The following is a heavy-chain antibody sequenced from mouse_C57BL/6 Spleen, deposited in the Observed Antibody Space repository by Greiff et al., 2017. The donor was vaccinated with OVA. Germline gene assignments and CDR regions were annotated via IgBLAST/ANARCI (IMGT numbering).Heavy chain of an antibody. V-gene: IGHV1-69*01. CDR3: ARRGGTAQATGEDY. Sequence: QVQLQQPGAELVMPGASVKLSCKASGYTFTSYWMHWVKQRPGQGLEWIGEIDTSDSYTNYNQKFKGKSTLTVEKSSSTAYMQLSSLTSEDSAVYYCARRGGTAQATGEDYWGQGTTLTVSS. CDR1: GYTFTSYW. J-gene: IGHJ2*01. D-gene: IGHD3-2*02. CDR2: IDTSDSYT.